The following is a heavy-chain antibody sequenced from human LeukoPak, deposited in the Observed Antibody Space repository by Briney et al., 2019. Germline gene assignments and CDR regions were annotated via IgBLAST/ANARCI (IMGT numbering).Heavy chain of an antibody. V-gene: IGHV3-30*02. D-gene: IGHD6-19*01. J-gene: IGHJ6*03. Sequence: GGSLRLSCAASGFTFSSYGMHWVRQAPGKGLEWVAFIRYDGSNKRYADSVKGRFTISRDNSKNTLYLQMNSLKTEDTAVYYCTTDVQWLVLVGYYYYMDVWGKGTTVTVSS. CDR3: TTDVQWLVLVGYYYYMDV. CDR1: GFTFSSYG. CDR2: IRYDGSNK.